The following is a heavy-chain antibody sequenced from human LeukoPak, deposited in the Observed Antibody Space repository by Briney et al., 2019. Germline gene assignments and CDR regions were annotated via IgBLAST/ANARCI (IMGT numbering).Heavy chain of an antibody. CDR2: IYPGDSDT. J-gene: IGHJ4*02. CDR1: GYSFTNYW. Sequence: GESLKISCKGSGYSFTNYWIGWVRQMPGKGLKWMGIIYPGDSDTRYSPSFQGQVTISADKSISTAYLQWSSLKASDTAMYYCARLAYCGGDCYRHFDYWGQGTLVTVSS. V-gene: IGHV5-51*01. CDR3: ARLAYCGGDCYRHFDY. D-gene: IGHD2-21*02.